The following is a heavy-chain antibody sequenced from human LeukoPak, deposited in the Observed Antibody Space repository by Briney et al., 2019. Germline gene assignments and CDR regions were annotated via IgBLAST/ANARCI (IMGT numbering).Heavy chain of an antibody. CDR3: AKVVAAAGTDWFDP. J-gene: IGHJ5*02. Sequence: GGSLRLRCAASGFTFSSYAMSWVRQAPGKGLEWASAISGSGGSTYYADSGKGRFTISRDNSKNTLYLQMNSLRAEDTAVYYCAKVVAAAGTDWFDPWGQGTLVTVSS. V-gene: IGHV3-23*01. CDR2: ISGSGGST. D-gene: IGHD6-13*01. CDR1: GFTFSSYA.